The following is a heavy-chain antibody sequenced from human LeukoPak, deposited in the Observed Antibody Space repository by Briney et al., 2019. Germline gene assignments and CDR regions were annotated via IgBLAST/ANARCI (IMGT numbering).Heavy chain of an antibody. CDR2: IYYSGST. D-gene: IGHD3-22*01. V-gene: IGHV4-31*03. Sequence: PSETLSLTCTVSGGSISSGGYYWSWIRQHPGKGLEWIGYIYYSGSTYYNPSLKSRVTISVDTSKNQFSLKLSSVTAADTAVYYCARAPDYYDSSGSSFSSWGQGTLVTVSS. J-gene: IGHJ5*02. CDR3: ARAPDYYDSSGSSFSS. CDR1: GGSISSGGYY.